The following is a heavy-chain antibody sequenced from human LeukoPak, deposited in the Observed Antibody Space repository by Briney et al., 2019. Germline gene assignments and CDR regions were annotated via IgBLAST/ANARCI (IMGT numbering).Heavy chain of an antibody. D-gene: IGHD3-22*01. Sequence: GGSLRLSCAASGFTFSSYAMSWVRQAPGKGLEWVSAISGGGGSTYYADSVKGRFTISRDNSKNTLYLQMNSLRAENTAVYYCAKDMYDSISYFDYWGQGTLVTVSS. CDR1: GFTFSSYA. CDR3: AKDMYDSISYFDY. J-gene: IGHJ4*02. V-gene: IGHV3-23*01. CDR2: ISGGGGST.